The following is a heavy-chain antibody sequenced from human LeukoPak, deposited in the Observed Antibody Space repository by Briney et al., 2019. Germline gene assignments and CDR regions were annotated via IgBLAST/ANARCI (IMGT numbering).Heavy chain of an antibody. Sequence: GGSLRLSCAASGFTVSSNYMSWVRQAPGKGLEWVSVIYSGGSTYYADSVKGRFTISRDNSKNTLYLRMNSLRAEDTAVYYCARGPYSSSSVDYRGQGTLVTVSS. CDR1: GFTVSSNY. CDR2: IYSGGST. D-gene: IGHD6-6*01. J-gene: IGHJ4*02. CDR3: ARGPYSSSSVDY. V-gene: IGHV3-53*01.